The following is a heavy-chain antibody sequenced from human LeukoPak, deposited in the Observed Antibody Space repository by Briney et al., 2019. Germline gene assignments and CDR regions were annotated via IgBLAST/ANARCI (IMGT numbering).Heavy chain of an antibody. J-gene: IGHJ3*02. CDR3: TRRPAAAGGRAASDI. V-gene: IGHV3-23*01. CDR1: EFTFSIYA. CDR2: IGVSGGSN. D-gene: IGHD6-13*01. Sequence: GGSLTLSCAASEFTFSIYAMSWVRQAPGKGLQWVSTIGVSGGSNGYADSVKGRFTISRDNSKNTLYLQMNSLRAEDTAVYYCTRRPAAAGGRAASDIWGQGTMVTVSS.